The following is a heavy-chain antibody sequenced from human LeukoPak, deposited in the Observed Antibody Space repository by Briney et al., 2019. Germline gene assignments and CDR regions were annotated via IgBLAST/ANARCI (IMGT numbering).Heavy chain of an antibody. CDR3: ARGPFPSYPIDY. CDR1: GGSVSSYY. V-gene: IGHV4-59*08. Sequence: PSETLSLTCTVSGGSVSSYYWSWIRQPPGKGLEWIGYIYYSGSTNYNPSLKSRVTISVDTSKNQFSLKLSSVTAADTAVYYCARGPFPSYPIDYWGQGTLVTVSS. J-gene: IGHJ4*02. CDR2: IYYSGST. D-gene: IGHD3-16*02.